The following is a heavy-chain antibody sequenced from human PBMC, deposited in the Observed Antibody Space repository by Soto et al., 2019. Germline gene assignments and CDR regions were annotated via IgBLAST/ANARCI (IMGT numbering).Heavy chain of an antibody. CDR3: ARGITTIAAVHGDAPGNYYFDS. D-gene: IGHD3-22*01. Sequence: SETLSLTCAVYGGSFSGYYWSWIRQPPGKGLEWIGEMNYSGSTNQNPSLKSRVTISIDTSKNQFSLRLKSVTAADTAVHYCARGITTIAAVHGDAPGNYYFDSWGQGTLVTVSS. V-gene: IGHV4-34*01. J-gene: IGHJ4*02. CDR1: GGSFSGYY. CDR2: MNYSGST.